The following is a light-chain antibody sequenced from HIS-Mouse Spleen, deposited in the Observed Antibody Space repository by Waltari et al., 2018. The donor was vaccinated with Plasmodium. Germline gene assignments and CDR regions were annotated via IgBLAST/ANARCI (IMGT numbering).Light chain of an antibody. CDR3: QQYDNLPPLFT. CDR1: QDISNY. J-gene: IGKJ3*01. V-gene: IGKV1-33*01. Sequence: QMTQSQSSLSASVGDRVTITCQASQDISNYLNWYQQKPGKAPKLLIYDASNLETGFPSRFSGSGSGTDFTFTISSLQPEDIATYYCQQYDNLPPLFTFGPGTKVDIK. CDR2: DAS.